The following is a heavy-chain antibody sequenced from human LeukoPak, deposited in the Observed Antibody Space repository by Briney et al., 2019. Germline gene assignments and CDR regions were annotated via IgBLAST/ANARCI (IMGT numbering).Heavy chain of an antibody. CDR3: SRSQGIAAAVCV. CDR2: IYYSART. J-gene: IGHJ4*02. Sequence: SETLSLTCTVSGRSVSRITYYWGWIRPPPRNGLEWIGSIYYSARTYYNPSLKSRVTIPVDTSKNQSSLKLSSVTAAESAVYYCSRSQGIAAAVCVWGQGTLVTVSS. D-gene: IGHD6-13*01. V-gene: IGHV4-39*07. CDR1: GRSVSRITYY.